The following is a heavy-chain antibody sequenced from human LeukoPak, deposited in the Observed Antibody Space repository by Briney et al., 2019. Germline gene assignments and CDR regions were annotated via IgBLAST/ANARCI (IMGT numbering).Heavy chain of an antibody. Sequence: ASVKVSCKASGYTFTGYYMHWVRQAPGQGLEWMGWINPNSGGTNYAQKFQRRVTMTRDTSISTAYMELSRLRSDDTAVYYCAIELVVPAAREGGYWGQGTLVTVSS. CDR1: GYTFTGYY. CDR3: AIELVVPAAREGGY. CDR2: INPNSGGT. J-gene: IGHJ4*02. D-gene: IGHD2-2*01. V-gene: IGHV1-2*02.